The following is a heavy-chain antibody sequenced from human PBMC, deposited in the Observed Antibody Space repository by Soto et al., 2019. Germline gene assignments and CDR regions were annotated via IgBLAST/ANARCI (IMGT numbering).Heavy chain of an antibody. D-gene: IGHD3-22*01. V-gene: IGHV4-4*07. CDR1: GGPISPYY. J-gene: IGHJ6*02. CDR3: AREGGYFDSSGSGVYHYYGVDV. Sequence: PSETLSLTCTVSGGPISPYYWSWIRQPAGKGLEWIGRIYYTGSTNYNPPLKSRISMSLDTARNQISLKVSFVTAADTAVYYCAREGGYFDSSGSGVYHYYGVDVWGRGTTVTVSS. CDR2: IYYTGST.